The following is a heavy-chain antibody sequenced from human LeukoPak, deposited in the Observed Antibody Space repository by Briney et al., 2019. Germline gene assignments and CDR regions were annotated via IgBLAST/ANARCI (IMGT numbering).Heavy chain of an antibody. V-gene: IGHV4-59*08. CDR1: GGSIRSYN. CDR2: IYYSGST. CDR3: TGQGGYNDKDL. J-gene: IGHJ6*02. Sequence: SETLSLTCTASGGSIRSYNWSWIRQPPGKGLEWISYIYYSGSTNYNPYPKNRVSTSINKTTNKFPLMLSSITAADKAVFYYTGQGGYNDKDLWGQGTTVIVSS. D-gene: IGHD2-15*01.